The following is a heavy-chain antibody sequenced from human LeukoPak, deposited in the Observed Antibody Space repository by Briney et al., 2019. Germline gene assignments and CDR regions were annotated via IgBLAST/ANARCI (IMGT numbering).Heavy chain of an antibody. D-gene: IGHD3-9*01. Sequence: KPSETLSLTCTVSGGSISGYYWSWIRQPPGKGLEWIGYIYYSGSTNYNPSLKSRVTISVDTSKNQFSLKLSSVTAADTAVYYCARERHDILTGLYIDAFDIWGPGTRVTVSS. V-gene: IGHV4-59*01. J-gene: IGHJ3*02. CDR2: IYYSGST. CDR1: GGSISGYY. CDR3: ARERHDILTGLYIDAFDI.